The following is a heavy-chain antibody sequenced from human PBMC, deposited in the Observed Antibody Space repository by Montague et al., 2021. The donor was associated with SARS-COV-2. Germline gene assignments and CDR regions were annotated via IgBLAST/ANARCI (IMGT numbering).Heavy chain of an antibody. CDR1: GVSINEYY. Sequence: SETLSLTCTVSGVSINEYYWTWIRQPPGKGLEWIGYIYFNRSPNYNPSLKNRVTISLDTSQSQVSLRLTSVTAADTAVYFCVSGRDGSYSHFDFWGQGALVTVSS. V-gene: IGHV4-59*01. CDR3: VSGRDGSYSHFDF. CDR2: IYFNRSP. D-gene: IGHD4-11*01. J-gene: IGHJ4*02.